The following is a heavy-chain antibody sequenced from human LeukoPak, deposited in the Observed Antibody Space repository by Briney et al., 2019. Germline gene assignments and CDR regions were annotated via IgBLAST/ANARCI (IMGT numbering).Heavy chain of an antibody. J-gene: IGHJ4*02. D-gene: IGHD4-17*01. CDR3: AKGRNEDGDAALNY. V-gene: IGHV3-23*01. Sequence: GGSLRLSCTASGXTFSSYAVSWVRQAPGKGREWVSSISGSGGNTFYADSVKGRFTISRDNSKDTLYLQMNSLRAEDTAAYHCAKGRNEDGDAALNYWGQGTLVTVSS. CDR2: ISGSGGNT. CDR1: GXTFSSYA.